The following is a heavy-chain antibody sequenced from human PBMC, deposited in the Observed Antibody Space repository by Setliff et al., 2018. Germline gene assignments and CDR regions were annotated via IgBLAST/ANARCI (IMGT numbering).Heavy chain of an antibody. CDR3: ARERGDIVTTTSYYYYLDV. J-gene: IGHJ6*03. Sequence: ASVKVSCKASGGTFSNYDISRVRQAPGQGLEWMGGIIPIFGTTNYAQRFQGRVTITTDESTSTAYMELSSLRSEDTAVYYCARERGDIVTTTSYYYYLDVWGKGTTVTVSS. CDR2: IIPIFGTT. CDR1: GGTFSNYD. D-gene: IGHD5-12*01. V-gene: IGHV1-69*05.